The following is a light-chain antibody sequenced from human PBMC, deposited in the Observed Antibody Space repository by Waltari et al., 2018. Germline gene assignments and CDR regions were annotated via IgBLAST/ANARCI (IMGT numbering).Light chain of an antibody. CDR3: QNHERLPAT. CDR1: QCVSKY. CDR2: AAS. V-gene: IGKV3-20*01. J-gene: IGKJ1*01. Sequence: VLTQSPPTLSFCARERATLACRASQCVSKYLAWYQQKPGQAPRLLSYAASTRATGVSDRFSGSGFGTDFSLTISRLEPEDFAVYYCQNHERLPATFGQGTKVEIK.